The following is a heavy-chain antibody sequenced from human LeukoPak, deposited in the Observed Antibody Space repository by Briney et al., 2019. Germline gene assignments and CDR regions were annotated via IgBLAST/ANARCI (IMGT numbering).Heavy chain of an antibody. CDR2: INHSGST. J-gene: IGHJ5*02. CDR1: GGSFSGYY. Sequence: SSETLSLTCAVYGGSFSGYYWSWIRQPPGKGLEWIGEINHSGSTNYNPSLKSRVTISVDTSRNQFSLKLTSVTAADTAVYYCARVAVGFDPWGQGTLVTVSS. V-gene: IGHV4-34*01. CDR3: ARVAVGFDP.